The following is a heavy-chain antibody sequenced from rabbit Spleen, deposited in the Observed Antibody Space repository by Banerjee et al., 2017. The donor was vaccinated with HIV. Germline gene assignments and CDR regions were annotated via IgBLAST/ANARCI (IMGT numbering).Heavy chain of an antibody. V-gene: IGHV1S40*01. CDR3: ARDGAGGSYFAL. J-gene: IGHJ4*01. D-gene: IGHD8-1*01. CDR2: INIVTGKS. Sequence: QSLEESGGGLVKPEGSLTLTCKASGFSFSSAYYMCWVRQAPGKGLEWITCINIVTGKSVYASWAKGRFIMSRTSSTKVTLQMTSLTAADTATYFCARDGAGGSYFALWGPGTLVTVS. CDR1: GFSFSSAYY.